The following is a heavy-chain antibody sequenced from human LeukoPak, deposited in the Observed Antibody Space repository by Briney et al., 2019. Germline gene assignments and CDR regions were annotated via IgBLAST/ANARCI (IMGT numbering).Heavy chain of an antibody. D-gene: IGHD6-19*01. CDR1: GGSISSYY. J-gene: IGHJ4*02. CDR2: IYYSGST. CDR3: ASRSLGTVAFDY. Sequence: SETLSLTCTVSGGSISSYYWSWIRQPPGKGLEWIGYIYYSGSTNYNPSLKSRVTISVATSKNQFSLKLSSVTAADTAVYYCASRSLGTVAFDYWGQGTLVTVSS. V-gene: IGHV4-59*01.